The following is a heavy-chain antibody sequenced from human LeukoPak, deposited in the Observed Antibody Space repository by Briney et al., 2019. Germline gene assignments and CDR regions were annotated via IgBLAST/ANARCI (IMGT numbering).Heavy chain of an antibody. J-gene: IGHJ4*02. CDR2: INHSGST. Sequence: SETLSLTCAVYGGSFSGYYWSWIRQPPGKGLEWIGEINHSGSTNYNPSLKSRVTISVDTSKNQFSLKLSSVTAADTAVYYCARGLERYSPFGYWGQGTLVTVSS. CDR1: GGSFSGYY. V-gene: IGHV4-34*01. CDR3: ARGLERYSPFGY. D-gene: IGHD1-26*01.